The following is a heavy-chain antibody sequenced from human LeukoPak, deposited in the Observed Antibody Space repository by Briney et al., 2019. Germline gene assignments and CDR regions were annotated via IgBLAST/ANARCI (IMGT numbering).Heavy chain of an antibody. CDR2: IRSIPYGGTS. CDR3: TRRDSSGWYGAFDI. J-gene: IGHJ3*02. D-gene: IGHD6-19*01. CDR1: GFPFGDYD. V-gene: IGHV3-49*03. Sequence: PGGSLRLSCTTSGFPFGDYDMTWFRQAPGKGLEWAGFIRSIPYGGTSEYAASVKGRFTISRDDSKSIAYLQMNSLQSDDTAVYYCTRRDSSGWYGAFDIWGQGTMVTVSS.